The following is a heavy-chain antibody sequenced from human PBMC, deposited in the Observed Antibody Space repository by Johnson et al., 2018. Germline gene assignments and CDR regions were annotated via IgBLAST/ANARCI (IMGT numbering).Heavy chain of an antibody. J-gene: IGHJ3*02. D-gene: IGHD6-13*01. Sequence: QVQLQESGPGLVKPSETLSLTCTISGGSISTYYWSWIRQPPGKGLEWIGYIYYSGITNYNPSLKSRVTISVDPPKNQFSLRVRSVTVADTAVYYCAREDGSSDAFDIWGQGTMVTVSS. CDR2: IYYSGIT. CDR3: AREDGSSDAFDI. V-gene: IGHV4-59*01. CDR1: GGSISTYY.